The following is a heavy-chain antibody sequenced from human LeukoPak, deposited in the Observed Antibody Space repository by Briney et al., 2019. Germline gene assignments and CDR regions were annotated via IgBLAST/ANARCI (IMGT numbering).Heavy chain of an antibody. D-gene: IGHD1-1*01. CDR1: GFTFNNYA. Sequence: GGSLRLSCASSGFTFNNYAMTWVRQAPGKGLEWVSSITASGGSTYCADSVKGRFTISRDNSKNTLYLQMCSLRAEDTAVYYCARDYPTSGIVTIFDYWGQGTLVTVSS. V-gene: IGHV3-23*01. CDR2: ITASGGST. J-gene: IGHJ4*02. CDR3: ARDYPTSGIVTIFDY.